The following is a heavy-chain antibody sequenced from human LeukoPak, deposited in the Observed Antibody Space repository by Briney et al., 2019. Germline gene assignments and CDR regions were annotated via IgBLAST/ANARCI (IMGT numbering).Heavy chain of an antibody. CDR1: GGSLNGYY. D-gene: IGHD3-10*01. V-gene: IGHV3-7*04. Sequence: ETLSLTCAVSGGSLNGYYWTWIRQSPGRGLEWVANIDQDGSTEYYVDSVGGRFTVSRDNAKNSVYLQIDSLRAEDTAVYYCARADNYGSILDYWGRGTLVTVSS. CDR3: ARADNYGSILDY. CDR2: IDQDGSTE. J-gene: IGHJ4*02.